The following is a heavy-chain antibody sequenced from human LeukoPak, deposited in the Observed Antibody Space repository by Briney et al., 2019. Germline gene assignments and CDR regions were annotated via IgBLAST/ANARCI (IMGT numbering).Heavy chain of an antibody. CDR3: ARDRVAAAGYYFDY. J-gene: IGHJ4*02. CDR1: GGSFSGYY. D-gene: IGHD6-13*01. V-gene: IGHV4-34*01. Sequence: SETLSLTCAVYGGSFSGYYWSWIRQPPGKGLEWIGEINHSGSTNYNPSLESRVTISVDTSKNQFSLKLSSVTAADTAVYYCARDRVAAAGYYFDYWGQGTLVTVSS. CDR2: INHSGST.